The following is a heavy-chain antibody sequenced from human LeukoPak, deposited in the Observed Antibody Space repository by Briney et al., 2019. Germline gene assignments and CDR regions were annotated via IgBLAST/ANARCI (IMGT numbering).Heavy chain of an antibody. CDR1: GFTFNTYA. Sequence: PGESLRLACAASGFTFNTYAMSWVRQAPGKGLEWVSGITSGANTYYADSVKGRFTISRDNSENTLNLQMNSLRAEDTAIYYCAKARAGDITAAFIYWGQGTLVTVSS. V-gene: IGHV3-23*01. CDR3: AKARAGDITAAFIY. J-gene: IGHJ4*02. CDR2: ITSGANT. D-gene: IGHD6-13*01.